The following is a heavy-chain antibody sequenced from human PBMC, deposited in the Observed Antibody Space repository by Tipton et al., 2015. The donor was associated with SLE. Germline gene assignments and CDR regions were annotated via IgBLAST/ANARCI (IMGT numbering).Heavy chain of an antibody. D-gene: IGHD6-13*01. Sequence: QSGAEVKKPGASVRVSCKSSGYTFTDYYMHWVRQAPGQGLEWMGRINPNSGDTDSAQKFQGRVTMTRDTSISTAYMELSSLRSEDTAVYYCARDAQDPDIAAAGTFDYWGQGTLVTVSS. J-gene: IGHJ4*02. CDR3: ARDAQDPDIAAAGTFDY. CDR2: INPNSGDT. CDR1: GYTFTDYY. V-gene: IGHV1-2*06.